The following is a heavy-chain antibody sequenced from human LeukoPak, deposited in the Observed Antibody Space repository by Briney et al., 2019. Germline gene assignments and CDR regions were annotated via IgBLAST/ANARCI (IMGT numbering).Heavy chain of an antibody. CDR1: GFTFSNYA. D-gene: IGHD5-24*01. J-gene: IGHJ3*02. Sequence: GGSLRLSCAASGFTFSNYAMSWVRQAPGKGLEWVSVTSGSGGSTYYGDSVRGRFTISRDNSKNTLYMQMNSLRAEDTAVYYCAKGRGYNYWDGFDIWGQGTMVTVSS. CDR3: AKGRGYNYWDGFDI. CDR2: TSGSGGST. V-gene: IGHV3-23*01.